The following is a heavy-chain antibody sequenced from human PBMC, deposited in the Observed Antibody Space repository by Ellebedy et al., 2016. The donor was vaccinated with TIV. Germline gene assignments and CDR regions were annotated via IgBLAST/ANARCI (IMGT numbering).Heavy chain of an antibody. J-gene: IGHJ4*02. CDR3: TNGRESAYYGLELDY. Sequence: GESLNISCAASGVTFSRCGMHWVRQAPGKGLEWVAGISYDGSNKYYADSVKGRFTISRDNSKNTLYLQMTSLRPEDTAVYYCTNGRESAYYGLELDYWGQGTLVTVSS. CDR1: GVTFSRCG. V-gene: IGHV3-30*18. CDR2: ISYDGSNK. D-gene: IGHD1-26*01.